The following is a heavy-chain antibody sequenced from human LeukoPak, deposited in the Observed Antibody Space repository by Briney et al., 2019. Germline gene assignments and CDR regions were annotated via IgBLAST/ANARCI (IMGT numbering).Heavy chain of an antibody. V-gene: IGHV3-48*01. CDR1: GFTFNSYT. CDR3: ARDFGSGAHGLVV. Sequence: GGSLRLSCAASGFTFNSYTMNWVRQAPGKGLEWVAYISRTGTTIYYADSVKGRFTISRDNAKNSLYLQMNSLRCEDTGLYFCARDFGSGAHGLVVWGQGTLLTVSS. D-gene: IGHD6-6*01. CDR2: ISRTGTTI. J-gene: IGHJ4*02.